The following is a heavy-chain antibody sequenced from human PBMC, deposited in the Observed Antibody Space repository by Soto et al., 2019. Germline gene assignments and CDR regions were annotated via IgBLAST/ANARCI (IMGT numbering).Heavy chain of an antibody. V-gene: IGHV4-34*01. J-gene: IGHJ5*02. CDR1: GGSFSGHY. Sequence: PSETLSLTCAVYGGSFSGHYWSWIRQPPGKGLEWIGEINHSGSTTHNPSLKSRVAISVDTSKNQFSLKLNSVTAADTAVYYCARGPSRLLMGDSFAWGQGTLVTVSS. D-gene: IGHD2-8*01. CDR3: ARGPSRLLMGDSFA. CDR2: INHSGST.